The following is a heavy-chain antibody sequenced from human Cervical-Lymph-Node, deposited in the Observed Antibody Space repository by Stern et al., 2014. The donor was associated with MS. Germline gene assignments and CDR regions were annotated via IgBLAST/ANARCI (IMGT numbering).Heavy chain of an antibody. J-gene: IGHJ4*02. CDR2: ITSDGGRT. CDR1: GFRFADYA. V-gene: IGHV3-64D*06. CDR3: LSGVNY. D-gene: IGHD3-3*01. Sequence: VPLVQSGGGLVQPGGSLRLSCSVSGFRFADYAMHWVRQASGKGLQYISGITSDGGRTFYANSLEGRFTISRDNAKSTLYLEMTNLRIEDTATYFCLSGVNYWGQGTLVTVSS.